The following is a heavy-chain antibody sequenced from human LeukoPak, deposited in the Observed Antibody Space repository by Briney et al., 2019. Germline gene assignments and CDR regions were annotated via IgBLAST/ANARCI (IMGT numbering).Heavy chain of an antibody. CDR3: AKGSVTTGFDY. CDR1: GFTFSSYG. D-gene: IGHD4-17*01. J-gene: IGHJ4*02. Sequence: GGSLRLSCAASGFTFSSYGMHWVRQAPGKGLEWVAVIWYGGSNKYYADSVKGRFTISRDNSKNTLYLQMNSLRAEDTAVYYCAKGSVTTGFDYWGQGTLVTVSS. V-gene: IGHV3-30*02. CDR2: IWYGGSNK.